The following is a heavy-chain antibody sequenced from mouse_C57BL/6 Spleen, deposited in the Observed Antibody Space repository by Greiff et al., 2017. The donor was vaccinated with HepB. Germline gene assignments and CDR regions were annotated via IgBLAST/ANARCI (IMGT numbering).Heavy chain of an antibody. Sequence: QVQLQQPGTELVKPGASVKLSCKASGYTFTSYWMHWVKQRPGQGLEWIGNINPSNGGTNYNEKFQSQATLTVDKSSSTAYMQLSSRTSEDSAVYYGARSGGRGSPLDAMDYWGQGTSVTVSS. CDR2: INPSNGGT. CDR3: ARSGGRGSPLDAMDY. J-gene: IGHJ4*01. CDR1: GYTFTSYW. V-gene: IGHV1-53*01. D-gene: IGHD1-1*01.